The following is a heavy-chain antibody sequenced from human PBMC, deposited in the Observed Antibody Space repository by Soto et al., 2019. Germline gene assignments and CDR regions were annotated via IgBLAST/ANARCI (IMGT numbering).Heavy chain of an antibody. CDR3: ARAAVRDAYIGD. D-gene: IGHD3-3*01. V-gene: IGHV3-7*01. J-gene: IGHJ4*02. CDR1: GFTFTSYW. CDR2: IKQDGSAK. Sequence: EVQLVESGGGLVQPGGSLRLSCAASGFTFTSYWMSWVRQAPGKGLEWVANIKQDGSAKNYVDSVKGRFTILRDNDKNALYLQMNSLRAEDTAVYYCARAAVRDAYIGDWGQGTLVTVSS.